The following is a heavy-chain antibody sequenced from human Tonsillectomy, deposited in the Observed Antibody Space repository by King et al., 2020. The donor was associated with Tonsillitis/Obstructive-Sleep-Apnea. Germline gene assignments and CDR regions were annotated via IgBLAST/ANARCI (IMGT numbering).Heavy chain of an antibody. CDR1: GFTFSSYG. V-gene: IGHV3-30*18. CDR2: ISYDGNNK. Sequence: VQLVESGGGVVQPGRSLRLSCAASGFTFSSYGMHWVRQAAGKGLEWVAVISYDGNNKYYADSVKGRFTISRDNSKNTLYLQMNNLRAEDTAVYFCAKDVTTPHYYYGMDVWGQGTTVTVSS. D-gene: IGHD3-3*01. J-gene: IGHJ6*02. CDR3: AKDVTTPHYYYGMDV.